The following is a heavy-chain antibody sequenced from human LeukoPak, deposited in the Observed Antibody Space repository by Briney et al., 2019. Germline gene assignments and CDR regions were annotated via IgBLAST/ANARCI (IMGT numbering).Heavy chain of an antibody. CDR1: GGSFSGYY. Sequence: SETLSLTCAVYGGSFSGYYWSWIRQPPGKGLEWIGEINHSGSTNYNPSLKSRATISVDTSKNQFSLKLSSVTAADTAVYYCARFSYGGNPGPARAYDYWGQGTLVTVSS. D-gene: IGHD4-23*01. V-gene: IGHV4-34*01. CDR3: ARFSYGGNPGPARAYDY. CDR2: INHSGST. J-gene: IGHJ4*02.